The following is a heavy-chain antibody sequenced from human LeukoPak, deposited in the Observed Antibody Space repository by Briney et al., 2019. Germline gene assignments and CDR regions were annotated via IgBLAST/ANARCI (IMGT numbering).Heavy chain of an antibody. CDR1: GFIFSEYY. J-gene: IGHJ4*02. D-gene: IGHD6-13*01. CDR2: ISNSGGTT. Sequence: GGSLRLSCAASGFIFSEYYMGWIRQAPGKGLEWVSYISNSGGTTYYADSVKGRFTISRDDAKNSLFLQMNSLRAEDTAVYYCAKDIVAAGLFFDYWGQGILVTVSS. V-gene: IGHV3-11*01. CDR3: AKDIVAAGLFFDY.